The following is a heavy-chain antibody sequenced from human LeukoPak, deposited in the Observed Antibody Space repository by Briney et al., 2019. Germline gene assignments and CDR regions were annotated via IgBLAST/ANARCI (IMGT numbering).Heavy chain of an antibody. CDR3: ARDRRSRSPGAFDY. CDR2: IWYDGSNK. Sequence: PGRSLRLSCAASGFTSDDYAMHWVRQAPGKGLEWVAVIWYDGSNKYYADSVKGRFTISRDNSKNTLYLQMNSLRAEDTAVYYCARDRRSRSPGAFDYWGQGTLVTVSS. CDR1: GFTSDDYA. V-gene: IGHV3-33*08. J-gene: IGHJ4*02. D-gene: IGHD1-26*01.